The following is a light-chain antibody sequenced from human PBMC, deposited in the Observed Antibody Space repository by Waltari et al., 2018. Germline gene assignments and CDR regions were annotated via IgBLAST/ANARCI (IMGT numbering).Light chain of an antibody. CDR3: QQYYSDSLT. CDR1: QHVSGY. Sequence: AIRMTQFPCSFPASTGDRVTLTCRASQHVSGYLAWYQQTPGQATRLLIYAASTSPTGVPSIFSGSCSGTDFPIIISCLQAEDSAIYFCQQYYSDSLTFGGGTKVEIK. CDR2: AAS. V-gene: IGKV1-8*01. J-gene: IGKJ4*01.